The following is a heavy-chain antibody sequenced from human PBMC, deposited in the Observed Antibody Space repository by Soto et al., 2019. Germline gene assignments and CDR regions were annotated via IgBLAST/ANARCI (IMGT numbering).Heavy chain of an antibody. CDR3: ARDPGWAFDS. Sequence: EVQLVESGGGSVQPGGSLRLSCAASGFPFRTFSMNGVRRAPGRGLEGISDISGGGRPISYADSGKGRFTISRDNAKNSLYLQMDSLTEEDTAVDYCARDPGWAFDSWGQGTLVTVSS. J-gene: IGHJ4*02. CDR1: GFPFRTFS. V-gene: IGHV3-48*02. D-gene: IGHD6-19*01. CDR2: ISGGGRPI.